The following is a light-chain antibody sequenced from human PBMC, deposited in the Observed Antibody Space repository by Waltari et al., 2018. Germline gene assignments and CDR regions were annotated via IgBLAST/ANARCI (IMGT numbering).Light chain of an antibody. Sequence: DIVMTQTPPSPPITPGEPASISCRSSQSLLHSNGNTYLHWYLQKPGQSPQLLIYGGSNRASGVPDRFSGSGSGTDFTLRISKVEAEDVGVYYCVQAIAFPWTFGQGTKVEIK. CDR3: VQAIAFPWT. CDR1: QSLLHSNGNTY. CDR2: GGS. V-gene: IGKV2-40*01. J-gene: IGKJ1*01.